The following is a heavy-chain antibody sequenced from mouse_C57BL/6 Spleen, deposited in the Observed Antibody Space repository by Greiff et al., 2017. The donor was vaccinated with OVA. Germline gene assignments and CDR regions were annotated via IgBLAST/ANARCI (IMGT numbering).Heavy chain of an antibody. Sequence: EVQLQQSGAELVKPGASVKLSCTASGFNIKDYYMHWVQQRTEQGLEWIGRIDPEDGETKYATKVQGKVTITADTSSNTAYLQLSSLTAEDTAVYYCAIDTASAKDFAYWGQGTLVTVSA. CDR2: IDPEDGET. CDR1: GFNIKDYY. J-gene: IGHJ3*01. CDR3: AIDTASAKDFAY. V-gene: IGHV14-2*01.